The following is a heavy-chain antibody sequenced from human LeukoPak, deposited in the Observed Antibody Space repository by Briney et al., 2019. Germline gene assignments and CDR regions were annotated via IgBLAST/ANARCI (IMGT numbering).Heavy chain of an antibody. Sequence: SETLSLTCAVYGGSFSGYYWSWIRQPPGKGLEWIGEINHSGSTNYNPSLKSRVTISVDTSKNQFSLKLSSVTAADTAVYYCARRLRAVLLWFGESQPRGWFDPWGQGTLVTISS. CDR2: INHSGST. V-gene: IGHV4-34*01. CDR3: ARRLRAVLLWFGESQPRGWFDP. CDR1: GGSFSGYY. J-gene: IGHJ5*02. D-gene: IGHD3-10*01.